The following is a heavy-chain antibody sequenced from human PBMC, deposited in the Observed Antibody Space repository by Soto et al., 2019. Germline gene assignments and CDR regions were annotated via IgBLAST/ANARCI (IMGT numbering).Heavy chain of an antibody. CDR3: ARGIEGWYQGRYYYGRDV. CDR2: IYYSGST. D-gene: IGHD6-19*01. CDR1: GGSVSSGSYY. J-gene: IGHJ6*02. V-gene: IGHV4-61*01. Sequence: QVQLQESGPGLVKPSETLSLTCTVSGGSVSSGSYYWSWIRQPPGKGLEWIGYIYYSGSTNYNPSLKSRVAISVATSRNRFSLKLSSVPAADTAVYYCARGIEGWYQGRYYYGRDVWGQGTTVTVSS.